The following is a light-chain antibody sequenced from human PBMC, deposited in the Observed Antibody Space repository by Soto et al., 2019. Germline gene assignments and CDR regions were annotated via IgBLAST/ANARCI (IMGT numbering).Light chain of an antibody. V-gene: IGKV1-39*01. CDR3: QQSYSTPPT. CDR1: QSISSY. J-gene: IGKJ2*01. Sequence: DIQMTQSPSSLSADVGDRVTITCRASQSISSYLNWYQQKPGKAPKLPIYAASSLQSGVPSRFSGSGSRTDFTVTISSLQPEDFATYYSQQSYSTPPTFGQGTKLEIK. CDR2: AAS.